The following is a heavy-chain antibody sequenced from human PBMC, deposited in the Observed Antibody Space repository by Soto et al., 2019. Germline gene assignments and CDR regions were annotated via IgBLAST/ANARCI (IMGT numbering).Heavy chain of an antibody. Sequence: LRLSCSASGFSFTRYWMTWVRQAPGKGLEWVANIKPDETEIHYADSVKGRFTTSRDNAKDSLYLQMSSLRAEDTAVYYCARLWAPDGSDTFDYWGQGALVTVSS. CDR2: IKPDETEI. J-gene: IGHJ4*02. CDR1: GFSFTRYW. V-gene: IGHV3-7*01. D-gene: IGHD3-10*01. CDR3: ARLWAPDGSDTFDY.